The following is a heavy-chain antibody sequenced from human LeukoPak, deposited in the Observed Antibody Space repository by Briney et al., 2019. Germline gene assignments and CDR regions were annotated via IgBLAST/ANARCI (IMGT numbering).Heavy chain of an antibody. D-gene: IGHD6-13*01. J-gene: IGHJ4*02. Sequence: MASETLSLTCTVSGGSISSYYWSWIRQPAGKGLVWIGRIYSTGSTNYNPSLKSRVTMSVDTSKNQFSLRLRSVTAADTAVYYCARQIASAGTAGFDFWGQGALVTVSS. CDR1: GGSISSYY. V-gene: IGHV4-4*07. CDR2: IYSTGST. CDR3: ARQIASAGTAGFDF.